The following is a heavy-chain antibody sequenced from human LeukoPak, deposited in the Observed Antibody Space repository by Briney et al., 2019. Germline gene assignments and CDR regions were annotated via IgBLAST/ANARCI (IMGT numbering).Heavy chain of an antibody. D-gene: IGHD4-17*01. CDR1: GASISTYY. Sequence: SETLSLTCTASGASISTYYWSWIRQPPGKGLEWIAYIAPSGSAVDNPSLNSRLTVSVDTSKNQFSLKLNSVTAADTAVYYCARHLPTTVTRGYSCHPMDVWGKGTTVSVSS. J-gene: IGHJ6*03. V-gene: IGHV4-4*09. CDR2: IAPSGSA. CDR3: ARHLPTTVTRGYSCHPMDV.